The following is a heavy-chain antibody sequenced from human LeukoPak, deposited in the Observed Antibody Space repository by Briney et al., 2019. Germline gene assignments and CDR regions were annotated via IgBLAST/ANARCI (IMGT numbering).Heavy chain of an antibody. CDR3: TTDDLDYYDSRGLDY. D-gene: IGHD3-22*01. CDR2: IKTKTAGGTT. CDR1: GFTFTNAW. V-gene: IGHV3-15*01. Sequence: NTGGSLRLSCAASGFTFTNAWMSWVRQAPGKGLEWVGRIKTKTAGGTTDYAAPVKGRFTISRDDSKNTLYLQMNSLKTEDSAVYYCTTDDLDYYDSRGLDYWGQGTLVTVSS. J-gene: IGHJ4*02.